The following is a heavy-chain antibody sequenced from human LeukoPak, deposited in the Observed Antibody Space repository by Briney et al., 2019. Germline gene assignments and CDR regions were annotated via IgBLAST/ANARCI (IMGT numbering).Heavy chain of an antibody. V-gene: IGHV4-38-2*02. J-gene: IGHJ6*03. CDR1: GYSIGSGYY. CDR3: ARDAWGVTGYPTTYYFYMDV. CDR2: FYHTGHT. Sequence: SETLSLTCAVSGYSIGSGYYWAWIRQSPGKGLEWIGSFYHTGHTYYHPSLKSRVSISIDTYKNQFSLKLSSVTAADTAVYYCARDAWGVTGYPTTYYFYMDVWGKGTTVTVSS. D-gene: IGHD3-9*01.